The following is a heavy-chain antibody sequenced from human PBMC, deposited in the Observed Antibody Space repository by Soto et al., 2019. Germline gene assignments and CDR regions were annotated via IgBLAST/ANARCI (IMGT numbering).Heavy chain of an antibody. CDR1: GFTFRRYA. CDR2: LLRSGSST. Sequence: EVQLLESGGGLVQPGGSLRLSCAASGFTFRRYAMSWARQAPGKGLEWVSSLLRSGSSTYYADSVKGRFTISSDISDNSLYLQMDSLRAEDTAVYYCAKDVVSGDGVWLLDSWGQGAVVTVSS. D-gene: IGHD4-17*01. J-gene: IGHJ5*02. V-gene: IGHV3-23*01. CDR3: AKDVVSGDGVWLLDS.